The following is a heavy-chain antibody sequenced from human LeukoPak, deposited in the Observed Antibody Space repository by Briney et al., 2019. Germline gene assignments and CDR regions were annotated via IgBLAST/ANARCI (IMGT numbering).Heavy chain of an antibody. CDR2: IYYSGST. D-gene: IGHD5-18*01. Sequence: PSETLSLTCTVSGGSISSSSYYWGWIRQPPGKGLEWIGSIYYSGSTYYNPSLKSRVTISVDTSKNQFSLKLSSVTAADTAVYYCASPALSTGVKYSHGPFDYWGQGTLVTVSS. V-gene: IGHV4-39*01. CDR3: ASPALSTGVKYSHGPFDY. CDR1: GGSISSSSYY. J-gene: IGHJ4*02.